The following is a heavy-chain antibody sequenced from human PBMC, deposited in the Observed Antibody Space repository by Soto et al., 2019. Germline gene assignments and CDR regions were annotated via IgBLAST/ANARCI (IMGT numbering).Heavy chain of an antibody. Sequence: EVQLLESGGGLVQPGGSLRLSCAASGFTFSSYAMSWVRQAPGKGLEWVSAISGSGGSTYYADSVKGRFTISRDNSKNTLYLQMNSLRAEDTAVYYCARAFVPENSSGWYYFDYWGQGTLVTVSS. CDR2: ISGSGGST. CDR3: ARAFVPENSSGWYYFDY. J-gene: IGHJ4*02. CDR1: GFTFSSYA. D-gene: IGHD6-19*01. V-gene: IGHV3-23*01.